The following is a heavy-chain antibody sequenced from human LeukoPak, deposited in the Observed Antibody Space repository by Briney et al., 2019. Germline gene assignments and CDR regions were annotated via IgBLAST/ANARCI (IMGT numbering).Heavy chain of an antibody. J-gene: IGHJ4*02. Sequence: NSSETLSLTCTVSGGSISSYYWSWIRQPPGKGLEWIGYIYYSGSTNYNPSLKSRVTISVDTSKNQFSPKLSSVTAADTAVYYCARDFSAAGAFDYWGQGTLVTVSS. CDR2: IYYSGST. D-gene: IGHD6-13*01. V-gene: IGHV4-59*01. CDR3: ARDFSAAGAFDY. CDR1: GGSISSYY.